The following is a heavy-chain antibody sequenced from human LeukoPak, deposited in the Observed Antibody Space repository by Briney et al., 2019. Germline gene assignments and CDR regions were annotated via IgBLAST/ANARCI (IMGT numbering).Heavy chain of an antibody. V-gene: IGHV1-8*01. J-gene: IGHJ4*02. Sequence: ASVKVSCKASGYTFTSYDINWVRQATGLGLEWMGWMNPNSGNTGYAQKFQGRVTMTRNTSISTAYMELSSLSSEDTAVYYCARGVPGYSSGWYKYWGQGTLVTVSS. CDR2: MNPNSGNT. D-gene: IGHD6-19*01. CDR1: GYTFTSYD. CDR3: ARGVPGYSSGWYKY.